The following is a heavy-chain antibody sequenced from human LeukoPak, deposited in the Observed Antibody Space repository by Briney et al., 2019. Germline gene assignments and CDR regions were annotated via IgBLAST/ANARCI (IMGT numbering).Heavy chain of an antibody. J-gene: IGHJ4*02. CDR1: GFTFSSYA. CDR3: AKDLEGYFDY. Sequence: GGSLRLSCAASGFTFSSYAMSWVRQAPGRGLEWVSAISGSGGSTYYADSVKGRFTISRDNSKNTLYLQMNSLRADDTAVYYCAKDLEGYFDYWGQGTLVTVSS. CDR2: ISGSGGST. V-gene: IGHV3-23*01.